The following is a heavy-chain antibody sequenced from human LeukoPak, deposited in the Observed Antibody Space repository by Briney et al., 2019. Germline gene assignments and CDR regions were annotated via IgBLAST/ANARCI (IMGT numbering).Heavy chain of an antibody. CDR1: GFTFDDYG. D-gene: IGHD6-13*01. V-gene: IGHV3-20*04. CDR3: AREFNSGGSSWYDY. CDR2: INWNGGST. J-gene: IGHJ4*02. Sequence: AGGSLRLSCAASGFTFDDYGMSWVRQAPGKGLEWVSGINWNGGSTGYADSVKGRFTISRDNAKNSLYLQMNSLRAEDTALYYCAREFNSGGSSWYDYWGQGTLVTVSS.